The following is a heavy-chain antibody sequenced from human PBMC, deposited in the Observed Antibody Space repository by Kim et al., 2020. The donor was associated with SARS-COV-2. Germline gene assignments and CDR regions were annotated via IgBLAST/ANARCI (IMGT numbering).Heavy chain of an antibody. CDR2: IDPSDSYT. Sequence: GESLKISCKGSGYSFTSYWISWVRQMPGKGLEWMGRIDPSDSYTNYSPSFQGHVTISADKSISTAYLQWSSLKASDTAMYYCARLGWAYSSSWDQVYWGQGTLVTVSS. D-gene: IGHD6-13*01. CDR3: ARLGWAYSSSWDQVY. V-gene: IGHV5-10-1*01. CDR1: GYSFTSYW. J-gene: IGHJ4*02.